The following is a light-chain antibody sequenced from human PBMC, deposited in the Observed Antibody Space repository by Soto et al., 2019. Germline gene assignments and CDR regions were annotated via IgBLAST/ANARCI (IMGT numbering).Light chain of an antibody. CDR1: QSVSSY. J-gene: IGKJ1*01. Sequence: EIVLTQSPATLSLSPGERTTLSCRASQSVSSYFAWYQQSPGQAPRLLIYHASNRATGIPASFRGRVSETDFTTTISSLEPEDFAVYYCQQHSAWPWTFGQGTKVEIK. CDR2: HAS. V-gene: IGKV3-11*01. CDR3: QQHSAWPWT.